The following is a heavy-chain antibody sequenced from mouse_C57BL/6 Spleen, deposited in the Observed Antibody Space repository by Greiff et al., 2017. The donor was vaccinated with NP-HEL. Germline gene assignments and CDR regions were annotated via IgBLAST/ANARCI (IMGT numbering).Heavy chain of an antibody. V-gene: IGHV6-3*01. CDR2: IRLKSDNYAT. Sequence: EVKVEESGGGLVQPGGSMKLSCVASGFTFSNYWMNWVRQSPEKGLEWVAQIRLKSDNYATHYAESVKGRFTISRDDSKSSVYLQMNDVRAEDTVIDYCTRGYFDYWGQGTTLTVSS. J-gene: IGHJ2*01. CDR1: GFTFSNYW. CDR3: TRGYFDY.